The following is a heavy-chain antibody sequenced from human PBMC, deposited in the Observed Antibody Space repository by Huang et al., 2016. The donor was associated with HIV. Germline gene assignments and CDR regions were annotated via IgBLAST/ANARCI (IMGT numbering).Heavy chain of an antibody. Sequence: EVQLVESGGGLVQPGGSLRLYCAASEVSFSTYWIMWLSQDPGKGLEWVASIKEDGGQKDYLDSVKGRFIISRDKSKHSLYLQMNNLRTEDTAIYYCASDPFIKAFEIWGQWTMVTVSS. CDR3: ASDPFIKAFEI. CDR1: EVSFSTYW. CDR2: IKEDGGQK. V-gene: IGHV3-7*01. J-gene: IGHJ3*02.